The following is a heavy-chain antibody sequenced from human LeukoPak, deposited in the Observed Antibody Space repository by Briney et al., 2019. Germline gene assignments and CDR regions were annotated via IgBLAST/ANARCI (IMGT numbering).Heavy chain of an antibody. Sequence: GGSLRLSCAASGVTLSSYAMSWVRQAPGKGLEWVSAISGSGGSTYYADSVKGRFTISRDNSKNTLYLQMNSLRAEDTAVYYCAKSPWQHPGEDWFDPWGQGTLVTVSS. CDR2: ISGSGGST. CDR1: GVTLSSYA. D-gene: IGHD3-10*01. J-gene: IGHJ5*02. V-gene: IGHV3-23*01. CDR3: AKSPWQHPGEDWFDP.